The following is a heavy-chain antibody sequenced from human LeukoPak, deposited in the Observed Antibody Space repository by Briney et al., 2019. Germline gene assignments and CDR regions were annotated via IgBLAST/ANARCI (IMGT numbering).Heavy chain of an antibody. J-gene: IGHJ5*02. V-gene: IGHV4-38-2*02. D-gene: IGHD3-22*01. CDR2: INHSGST. CDR3: ARASFWGYYDSSGSWFDP. CDR1: GYSISTGYF. Sequence: SETLSLTCSVSGYSISTGYFWVWIRQPPGKGLEWIGEINHSGSTNYNPSLKSRVTISVDTSKNQFSLKLSSVTAADTAVYYCARASFWGYYDSSGSWFDPWGQGTLVTVSS.